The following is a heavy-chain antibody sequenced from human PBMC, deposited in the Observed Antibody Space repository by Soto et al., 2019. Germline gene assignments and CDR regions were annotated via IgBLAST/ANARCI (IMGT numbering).Heavy chain of an antibody. V-gene: IGHV3-33*01. CDR2: IWSDGSKK. D-gene: IGHD4-4*01. Sequence: QVQLVESGGGVVQPGRSLRLSCAASGFTFSSYAMHWVRQAPGKGLEWVAVIWSDGSKKYYADSVKGRFTISRDNSKNTLYLQMNSQRAEDTAVYYCARAGSKEMATVGLDVWGQGTTVTVSS. CDR1: GFTFSSYA. J-gene: IGHJ6*02. CDR3: ARAGSKEMATVGLDV.